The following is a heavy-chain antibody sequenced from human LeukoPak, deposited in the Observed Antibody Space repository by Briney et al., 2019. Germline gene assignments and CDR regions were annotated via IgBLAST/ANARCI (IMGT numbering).Heavy chain of an antibody. D-gene: IGHD3-10*01. V-gene: IGHV1-24*01. CDR1: GYTLTELS. CDR2: FDPEDGET. J-gene: IGHJ4*02. Sequence: ASVKVSCKVSGYTLTELSMHWVRQAPGKGLEWMGGFDPEDGETIYAQKFQGRVTMTRDTSTSTVYMELSSLRSEDTAVYYCARDYGSGSYEGAHFDYWGQGTLVTVSS. CDR3: ARDYGSGSYEGAHFDY.